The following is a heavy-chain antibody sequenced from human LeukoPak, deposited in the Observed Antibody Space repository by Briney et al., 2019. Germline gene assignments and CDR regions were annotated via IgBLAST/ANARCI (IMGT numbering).Heavy chain of an antibody. CDR2: INHSGST. CDR3: ARGRSTYYYGSGSKNFDY. CDR1: GGSFSGYY. Sequence: PSETLSLTCAVYGGSFSGYYWSWLRQPPGKGLEWIGEINHSGSTNYNPSLKSRVTISVDTSKNQFSLKLSSVTAADTAVYYCARGRSTYYYGSGSKNFDYWGQGTLVTVSS. D-gene: IGHD3-10*01. V-gene: IGHV4-34*01. J-gene: IGHJ4*02.